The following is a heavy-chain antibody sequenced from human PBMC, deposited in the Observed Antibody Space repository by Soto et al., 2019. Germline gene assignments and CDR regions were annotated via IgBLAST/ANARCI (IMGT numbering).Heavy chain of an antibody. Sequence: SETLSLTCTVSGGSVSSGSYYWSWIRQPPGKGLEWIGYIYYSGSTNYNPSLKSRVTISVDTSKNQFSLKLSSVTAADTAVYYCARGRVVRFLEWSLVYGMDVWGQGTTVTVSS. CDR2: IYYSGST. CDR3: ARGRVVRFLEWSLVYGMDV. D-gene: IGHD3-3*01. V-gene: IGHV4-61*01. J-gene: IGHJ6*02. CDR1: GGSVSSGSYY.